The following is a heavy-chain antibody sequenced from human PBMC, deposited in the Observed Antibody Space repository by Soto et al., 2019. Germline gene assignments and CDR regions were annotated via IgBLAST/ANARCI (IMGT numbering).Heavy chain of an antibody. J-gene: IGHJ4*02. D-gene: IGHD3-22*01. CDR3: ASRGCYSIFGSLYY. V-gene: IGHV4-4*02. Sequence: QVQLQESGPGLVKPSGTLSLTRAVSGGSISSGVWCLSWFRQSPGKGLERIGETYYSGSTTYNPFLMSRVTLSADKYENQFSLRLSSVTAADTAVYYCASRGCYSIFGSLYYWGQGTLVTVSS. CDR1: GGSISSGVW. CDR2: TYYSGST.